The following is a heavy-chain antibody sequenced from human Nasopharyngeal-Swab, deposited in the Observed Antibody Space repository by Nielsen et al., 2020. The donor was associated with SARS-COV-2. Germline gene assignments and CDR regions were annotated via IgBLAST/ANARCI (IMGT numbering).Heavy chain of an antibody. Sequence: GESLKISCAASGFTFGSYTMNWVRQAPGKGLEWVSFISSSGSIAYYADSLKGRFTISRDNANNSLYLQLNSLRADDTAVYYCVRDGALIQLWLLPHALDIWGQGTLVTVSS. CDR3: VRDGALIQLWLLPHALDI. CDR1: GFTFGSYT. D-gene: IGHD5-18*01. J-gene: IGHJ3*02. CDR2: ISSSGSIA. V-gene: IGHV3-48*04.